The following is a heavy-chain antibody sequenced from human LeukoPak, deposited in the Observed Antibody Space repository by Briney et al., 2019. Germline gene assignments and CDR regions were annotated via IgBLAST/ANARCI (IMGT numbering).Heavy chain of an antibody. CDR3: ARVPPPLGLIVASYYYYMDV. V-gene: IGHV1-18*01. D-gene: IGHD3-22*01. J-gene: IGHJ6*03. CDR2: ISAYNGNT. Sequence: GASVKASCKASGYIFTSYGISWVRQAPGQGLEWMGWISAYNGNTNYAQKLQGRVTMTTDTSTSTAYMELRSLRSDDTAVYYCARVPPPLGLIVASYYYYMDVWGKGTTVTVSS. CDR1: GYIFTSYG.